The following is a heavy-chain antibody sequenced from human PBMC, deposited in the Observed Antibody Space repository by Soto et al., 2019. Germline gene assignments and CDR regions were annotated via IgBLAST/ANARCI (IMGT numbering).Heavy chain of an antibody. CDR2: IWYDGSNK. V-gene: IGHV3-33*01. CDR3: ASDGNASGDGWFDP. D-gene: IGHD4-17*01. J-gene: IGHJ5*02. Sequence: QVQLVESGGGVVQPGRSLRLSCAASGFTFSSYGMHWVRQAPGKGLVWVAVIWYDGSNKYYADSVKGRFTISRDNSKNPLYLQMNSLRAEDTAVYYGASDGNASGDGWFDPWGQGTLVTVSS. CDR1: GFTFSSYG.